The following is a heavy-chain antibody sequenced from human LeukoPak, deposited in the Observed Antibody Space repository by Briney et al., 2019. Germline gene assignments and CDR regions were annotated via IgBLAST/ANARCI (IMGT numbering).Heavy chain of an antibody. CDR3: ARDFFHSSESRPFDY. D-gene: IGHD3-22*01. CDR2: IFSRSESI. V-gene: IGHV3-21*06. CDR1: GFTFGAYT. J-gene: IGHJ4*02. Sequence: GGSLRLSCAASGFTFGAYTINWVRQAPGKGLEWVSCIFSRSESILYADSVKGRFTISRDNAKDLLYLQMDSLRVEDTAVYYCARDFFHSSESRPFDYWGQGTLVTVSS.